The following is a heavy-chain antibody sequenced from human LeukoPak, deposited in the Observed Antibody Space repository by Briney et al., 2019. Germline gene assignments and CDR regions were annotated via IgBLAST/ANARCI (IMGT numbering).Heavy chain of an antibody. CDR3: ARTSHCGGDCYTLFDY. J-gene: IGHJ4*02. CDR1: GYTFTSYD. Sequence: GASVKVSCKASGYTFTSYDINWVRQATGQGLEWMGWMNPNSGNTGYAQKFQGRVTITRNTSISTAYMELSSLRSEDTAVYYCARTSHCGGDCYTLFDYWGQGTLVTVSS. V-gene: IGHV1-8*03. CDR2: MNPNSGNT. D-gene: IGHD2-21*01.